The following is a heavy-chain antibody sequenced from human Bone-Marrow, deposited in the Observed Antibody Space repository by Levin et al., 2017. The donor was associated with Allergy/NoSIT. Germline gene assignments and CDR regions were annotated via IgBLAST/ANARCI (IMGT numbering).Heavy chain of an antibody. CDR1: GGTFSSYA. J-gene: IGHJ5*02. Sequence: SVKVSCKASGGTFSSYAISWVRQAPGQGLEWMGGIIPIFGTANYAQKFQGRVTITADKSTSTAYMELSSLRSEDTAVYYCAREVGYCSSTSCYLDWFDPWGQGTLVTVSS. D-gene: IGHD2-2*01. V-gene: IGHV1-69*06. CDR2: IIPIFGTA. CDR3: AREVGYCSSTSCYLDWFDP.